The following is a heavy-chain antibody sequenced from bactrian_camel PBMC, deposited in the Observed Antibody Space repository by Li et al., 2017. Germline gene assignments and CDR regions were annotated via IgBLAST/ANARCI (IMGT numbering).Heavy chain of an antibody. J-gene: IGHJ4*01. CDR2: IDTSGGT. V-gene: IGHV3S53*01. Sequence: QVQLVESGGGSVQPGGSLKLSCVVSGYKSYYMAWFRQAPGNEREAVASIDTSGGTNYAYSVAGRFTISRDNAKNTLYLQMNSLKTEDTAVYSCAAGPAIGFKYRGQGTQFTVS. CDR1: GYKSYY. CDR3: AAGPAIGFKY.